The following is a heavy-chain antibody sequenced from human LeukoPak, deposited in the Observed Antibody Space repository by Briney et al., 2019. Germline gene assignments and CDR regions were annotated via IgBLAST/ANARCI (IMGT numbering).Heavy chain of an antibody. D-gene: IGHD2-2*01. CDR2: IYYSGST. J-gene: IGHJ6*03. CDR3: AREWEDIVVVPALDYYYYMDV. CDR1: GGSISSGGYY. V-gene: IGHV4-31*03. Sequence: SETLSLTCTVSGGSISSGGYYWSWIRQHPGKGLEWIGYIYYSGSTYYNPSLKSRVTISVDTSKNQFSLKLSSVTAADTAVYYCAREWEDIVVVPALDYYYYMDVWGKGTTVTVSS.